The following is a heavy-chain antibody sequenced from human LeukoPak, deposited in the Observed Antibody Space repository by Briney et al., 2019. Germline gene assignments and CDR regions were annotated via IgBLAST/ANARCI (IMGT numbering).Heavy chain of an antibody. Sequence: GRSLRLSCAASGFTFSSYGMHWVRQAPGKGLEWVAVISYDGSNKYYADSVKGRFTISRDNSKNTLNLQMNSLRAEDTAVYYCARDSMIVGWYFQHWGQGTLVTVSS. CDR2: ISYDGSNK. V-gene: IGHV3-30*03. CDR3: ARDSMIVGWYFQH. J-gene: IGHJ1*01. D-gene: IGHD3-22*01. CDR1: GFTFSSYG.